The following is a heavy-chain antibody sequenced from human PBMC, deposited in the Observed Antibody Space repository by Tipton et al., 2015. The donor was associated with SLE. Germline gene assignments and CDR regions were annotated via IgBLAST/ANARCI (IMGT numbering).Heavy chain of an antibody. D-gene: IGHD2-2*01. Sequence: QLVQSGAEVKKPGESLKISCKGSGYNFTINWIAWVRQMPGKGLEWMGIIHPGDSDTRYSPSFQGQVTMSADKSISTAYLQWNSLKASDTAMYYCARLTSTSPPHFDIWGQGTMVTVSS. J-gene: IGHJ3*02. CDR3: ARLTSTSPPHFDI. CDR1: GYNFTINW. V-gene: IGHV5-51*01. CDR2: IHPGDSDT.